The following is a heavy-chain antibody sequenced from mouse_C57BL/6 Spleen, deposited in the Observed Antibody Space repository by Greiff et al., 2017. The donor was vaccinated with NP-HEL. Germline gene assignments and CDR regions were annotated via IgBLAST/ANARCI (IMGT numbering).Heavy chain of an antibody. D-gene: IGHD2-4*01. Sequence: EVQVVESGGGLVQPGGSLKLSCAASGFTFSDYGMAWVRQAPRKGPEWVAFISNLAYSIYYADTVTGRFTLSRENAKNTLYLEMSSLRSEDTAMYYCARIDDYYYAMDYWGQGTSVTVSS. J-gene: IGHJ4*01. CDR1: GFTFSDYG. CDR3: ARIDDYYYAMDY. V-gene: IGHV5-15*01. CDR2: ISNLAYSI.